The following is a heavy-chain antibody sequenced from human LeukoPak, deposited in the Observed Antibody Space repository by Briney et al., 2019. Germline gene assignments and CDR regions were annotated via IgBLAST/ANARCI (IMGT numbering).Heavy chain of an antibody. J-gene: IGHJ4*02. Sequence: GGSLRLSCAASGFTFSNYAMSWVRQAPGKGLEWVSGISDSGGSTNYADSVKGRLIISRDNSKNTLYLQMNSLRAEDTAVYYCAKDGYYDSSGSPTGYLDYWGQGTLVTVSS. D-gene: IGHD3-22*01. CDR1: GFTFSNYA. CDR2: ISDSGGST. V-gene: IGHV3-23*01. CDR3: AKDGYYDSSGSPTGYLDY.